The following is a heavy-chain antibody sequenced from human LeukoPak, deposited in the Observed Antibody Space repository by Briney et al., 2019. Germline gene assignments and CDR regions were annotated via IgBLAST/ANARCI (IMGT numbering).Heavy chain of an antibody. D-gene: IGHD2-21*02. V-gene: IGHV3-48*01. J-gene: IGHJ1*01. Sequence: PGGSLRLSCAASGFTFSSYSMNWVRQAPGKGLEWVSYISSSSSTIYYADSVKGRFTISRDNAKNSLYLQMNSLRAEDTAVYYCAKASNVVVTAHWYFQHWGQGTLVTVSS. CDR3: AKASNVVVTAHWYFQH. CDR2: ISSSSSTI. CDR1: GFTFSSYS.